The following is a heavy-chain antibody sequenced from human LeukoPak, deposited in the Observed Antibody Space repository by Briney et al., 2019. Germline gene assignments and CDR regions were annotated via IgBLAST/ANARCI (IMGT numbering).Heavy chain of an antibody. CDR2: IIPIFGTA. D-gene: IGHD2-2*01. CDR1: GGTFSSYV. V-gene: IGHV1-69*13. J-gene: IGHJ3*02. CDR3: ARGLPNLGYCSSTSCPGAFDI. Sequence: ASVKVSCKASGGTFSSYVTSWVRQAPGQGLEWMGGIIPIFGTANYAQKFQGRVTITADESTSTAYMELSSLRSEDTAVYYCARGLPNLGYCSSTSCPGAFDIWGQGTMVTVSS.